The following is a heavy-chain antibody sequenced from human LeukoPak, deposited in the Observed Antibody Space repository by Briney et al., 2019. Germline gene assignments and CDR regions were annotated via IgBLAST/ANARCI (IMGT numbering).Heavy chain of an antibody. V-gene: IGHV4-59*08. Sequence: SETLSLTCTVSGGSISSYYWSWIRQPPGKGLEWIGYIYYSGSTNYNPSLKSRVTISVDTSKNQFSLKLSSVTAADTGVYYCARRERDGYNQNWFDPWGQGTLVTVSS. CDR1: GGSISSYY. CDR2: IYYSGST. D-gene: IGHD5-24*01. CDR3: ARRERDGYNQNWFDP. J-gene: IGHJ5*02.